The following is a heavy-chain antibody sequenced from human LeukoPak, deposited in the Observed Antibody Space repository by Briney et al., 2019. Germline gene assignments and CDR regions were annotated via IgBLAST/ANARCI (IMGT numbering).Heavy chain of an antibody. Sequence: PGGSLRLSCAASGFTFSNYWMNWVRQALGKGMEWVAIIEKDGSEILYVDSVKGRFTISRDNAKNSLYLQMNSLRAEDTAVYYCAAGAGWLIDWWGQGTLVTVSS. D-gene: IGHD6-19*01. J-gene: IGHJ4*02. V-gene: IGHV3-7*01. CDR3: AAGAGWLIDW. CDR2: IEKDGSEI. CDR1: GFTFSNYW.